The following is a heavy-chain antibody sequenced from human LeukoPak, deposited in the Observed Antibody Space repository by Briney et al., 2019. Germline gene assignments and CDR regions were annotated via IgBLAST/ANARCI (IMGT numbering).Heavy chain of an antibody. CDR1: GGSISSSSYY. CDR3: ARQYYDILTGNWFDP. Sequence: PSETLSLTCTVSGGSISSSSYYWGWIRQPPGKGLEWIGSIYYSGSTYYNPSLKSRVTISVDTSKNQFSLKLSSVTAADTAVYYCARQYYDILTGNWFDPWGQGTLVTVSS. D-gene: IGHD3-9*01. CDR2: IYYSGST. V-gene: IGHV4-39*01. J-gene: IGHJ5*02.